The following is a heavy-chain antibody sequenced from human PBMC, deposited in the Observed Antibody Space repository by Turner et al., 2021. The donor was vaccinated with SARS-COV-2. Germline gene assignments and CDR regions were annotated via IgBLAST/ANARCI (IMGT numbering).Heavy chain of an antibody. D-gene: IGHD6-19*01. CDR2: FDPEDGET. CDR1: GYTLTELS. J-gene: IGHJ6*02. V-gene: IGHV1-24*01. CDR3: ATGVAVAGTPSDYYYYYGMDV. Sequence: QVQLVQSGAEVKEPGASVKVSCKVSGYTLTELSMPWVRQAPGKGLEWMGGFDPEDGETIDEQKFQGRVTMTEDTSTDTAYMELSSLRSEDTAVYYCATGVAVAGTPSDYYYYYGMDVWGQGTTVTVSS.